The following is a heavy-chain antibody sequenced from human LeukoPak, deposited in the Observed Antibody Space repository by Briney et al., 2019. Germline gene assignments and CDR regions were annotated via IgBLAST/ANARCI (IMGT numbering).Heavy chain of an antibody. J-gene: IGHJ6*03. CDR2: ISGSGGST. CDR3: AKAVVVAATQGYYYYYYYMDV. V-gene: IGHV3-23*01. D-gene: IGHD2-15*01. CDR1: GFTFSNYA. Sequence: GGSLRLSCAASGFTFSNYAMSWVRQAPGKGLEWVSAISGSGGSTYYADSVKGRFTISRDNSKNTLYLQMNSLRAEDTAVYYCAKAVVVAATQGYYYYYYYMDVWGKGTTVTISS.